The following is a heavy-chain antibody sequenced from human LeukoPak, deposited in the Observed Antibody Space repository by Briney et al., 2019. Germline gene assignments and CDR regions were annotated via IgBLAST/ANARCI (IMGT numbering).Heavy chain of an antibody. V-gene: IGHV1-18*01. J-gene: IGHJ4*02. D-gene: IGHD1-14*01. Sequence: ASEKVSCKASGYTFTSYGISWVRQAPGQGLEWMGWISAYNGNTNYAQKLQGRVTMTTGTSTSTAYMELRSLRSDDTAVYYCVRVSGTQRAYYFDYWGQGTLVTVSS. CDR3: VRVSGTQRAYYFDY. CDR2: ISAYNGNT. CDR1: GYTFTSYG.